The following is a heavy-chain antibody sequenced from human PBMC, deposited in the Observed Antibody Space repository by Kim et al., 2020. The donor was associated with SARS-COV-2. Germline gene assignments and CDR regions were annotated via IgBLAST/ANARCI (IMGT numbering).Heavy chain of an antibody. J-gene: IGHJ6*01. CDR3: ARVSGYCSSTSCYPNYYYY. CDR2: INPNSGGA. CDR1: GYTFTGYY. V-gene: IGHV1-2*02. Sequence: ASVKVSCKASGYTFTGYYMHWVRQAPGQGLEWMGWINPNSGGANYAQEFQGRVTMTRDTSISTAYMELSRLRSDDTAVYYCARVSGYCSSTSCYPNYYYY. D-gene: IGHD2-2*01.